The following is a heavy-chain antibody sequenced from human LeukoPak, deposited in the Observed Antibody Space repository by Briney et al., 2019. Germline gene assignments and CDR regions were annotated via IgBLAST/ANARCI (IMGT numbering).Heavy chain of an antibody. J-gene: IGHJ3*02. CDR2: IYSGGST. V-gene: IGHV3-53*01. D-gene: IGHD1-14*01. Sequence: PGGSLRLSCAASGFTVSSNYMSWVRQAPGKGLEWVSSIYSGGSTYYADSVKGRFTISRDNSKNTVYLQMNSLRAEDTAVYFCVRVRLDRSERNLDAFENWGQGTMVTVSS. CDR1: GFTVSSNY. CDR3: VRVRLDRSERNLDAFEN.